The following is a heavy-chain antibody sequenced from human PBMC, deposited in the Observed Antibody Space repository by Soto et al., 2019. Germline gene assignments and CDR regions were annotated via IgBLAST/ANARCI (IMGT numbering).Heavy chain of an antibody. Sequence: QVQLQESGPGLVKPSGTLSLTCAVSGVSISIPNWWAWVRQAPGKGLEWIGEIDHSGTTNYNPSPHSRCTISPDRSKNQFSLRVSSVAAADTAVYFCARGKFYAFDIWGQGTMFTVSS. CDR2: IDHSGTT. V-gene: IGHV4-4*02. CDR1: GVSISIPNW. J-gene: IGHJ3*02. CDR3: ARGKFYAFDI.